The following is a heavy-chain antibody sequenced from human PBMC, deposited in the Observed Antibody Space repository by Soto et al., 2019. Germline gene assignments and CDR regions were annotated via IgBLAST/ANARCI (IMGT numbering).Heavy chain of an antibody. CDR1: GGSITTYNHF. J-gene: IGHJ6*02. Sequence: SATLSLTCAVSGGSITTYNHFWGWIRQSPGKGLEWIVNIQNSGSANYNPSLKSRVTISVDTSKNQFSLKLSSVTAADTAVYYCARTLWFGELFNYYYYGMDVWGQGTTVTVSS. CDR2: IQNSGSA. V-gene: IGHV4-39*01. D-gene: IGHD3-10*01. CDR3: ARTLWFGELFNYYYYGMDV.